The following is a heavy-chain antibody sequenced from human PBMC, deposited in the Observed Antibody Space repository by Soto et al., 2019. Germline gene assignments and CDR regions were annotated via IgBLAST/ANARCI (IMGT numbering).Heavy chain of an antibody. V-gene: IGHV5-51*01. D-gene: IGHD2-2*02. J-gene: IGHJ4*02. CDR2: IYPAASDA. CDR1: GYKFSSYW. Sequence: EVQLLQSRAEVEKPGESLKISCKASGYKFSSYWIAWLRQVPGKGLEWMGVIYPAASDARYSPSFQGQVTISVDNSISPAYLQWSSLKASDTAMYYCARVLCFSAICYTGSRPFFDYWGQGALVTVSS. CDR3: ARVLCFSAICYTGSRPFFDY.